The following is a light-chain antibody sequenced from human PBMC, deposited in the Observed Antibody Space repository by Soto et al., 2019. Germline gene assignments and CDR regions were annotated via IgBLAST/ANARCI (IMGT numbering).Light chain of an antibody. CDR1: QSVSSSY. CDR3: QQYGNSPFT. Sequence: ESVLTQSPGTLSMSTGERATLSCRASQSVSSSYSAWYQQKPGQAPRLLIYGASRRATGIPDRFSGSGSGTDFTLTISRLETEDFAVYYCQQYGNSPFTFGPGTKVDIK. V-gene: IGKV3-20*01. J-gene: IGKJ3*01. CDR2: GAS.